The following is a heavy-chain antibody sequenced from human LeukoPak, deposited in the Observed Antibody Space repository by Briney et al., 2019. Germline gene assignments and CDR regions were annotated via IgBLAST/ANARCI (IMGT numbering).Heavy chain of an antibody. V-gene: IGHV3-48*03. CDR1: GFTFSSYE. D-gene: IGHD3-10*01. CDR2: ISSSGSTI. J-gene: IGHJ6*03. Sequence: GGSLRLSCAASGFTFSSYEMNWVRQAPGKGLEWVSYISSSGSTIYYADSVKGRFTISRDNAKNSLYLQMNSLRAEDTAVYYCASFGYGSGSYSTDKYYYYYYYMDVWGKGTTVTISS. CDR3: ASFGYGSGSYSTDKYYYYYYYMDV.